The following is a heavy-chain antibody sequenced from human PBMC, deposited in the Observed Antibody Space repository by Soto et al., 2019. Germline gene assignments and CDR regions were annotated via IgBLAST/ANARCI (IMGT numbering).Heavy chain of an antibody. CDR3: VKDHPSLEV. CDR2: INSDGGRI. Sequence: PVGSLRLSCLASGFTFNDYAMHWVRQGPGKGLEHISLINSDGGRIYYADSVKGRFTISRDNSKNTVYLQMTSLRTEDTAVYYCVKDHPSLEVWGQGTTVTVSS. CDR1: GFTFNDYA. D-gene: IGHD3-10*01. J-gene: IGHJ6*02. V-gene: IGHV3-64D*06.